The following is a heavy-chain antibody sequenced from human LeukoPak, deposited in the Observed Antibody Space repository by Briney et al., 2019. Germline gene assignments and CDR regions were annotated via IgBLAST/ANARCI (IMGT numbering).Heavy chain of an antibody. D-gene: IGHD3-3*01. Sequence: SETLSLTCAVYGGSFSGYYWSWIRQPPGKGLEWIGETNHSGSTNYNPSLKSRVTISVDTSKNQFSLKLSSVTAADTAVYYCARHPRPTALRFLEWFFDYWGQGTLVTVSS. CDR3: ARHPRPTALRFLEWFFDY. CDR2: TNHSGST. CDR1: GGSFSGYY. J-gene: IGHJ4*02. V-gene: IGHV4-34*01.